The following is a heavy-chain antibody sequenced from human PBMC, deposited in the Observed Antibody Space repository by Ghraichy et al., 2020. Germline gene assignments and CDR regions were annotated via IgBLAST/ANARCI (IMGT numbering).Heavy chain of an antibody. J-gene: IGHJ4*02. CDR3: ARGYGSGRSYG. CDR1: GFTFSSYD. Sequence: GESLNISCAASGFTFSSYDLTWVRQAPGKGLELVSSISSRGSTAYTDSVKSRFTISRDNANNLVHLQMNSLKDEDTAMYYCARGYGSGRSYGWGQGTLVTVSS. V-gene: IGHV3-69-1*01. D-gene: IGHD3-10*01. CDR2: ISSRGST.